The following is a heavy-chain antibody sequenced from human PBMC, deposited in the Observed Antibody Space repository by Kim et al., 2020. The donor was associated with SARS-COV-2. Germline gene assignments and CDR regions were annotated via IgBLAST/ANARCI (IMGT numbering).Heavy chain of an antibody. V-gene: IGHV3-23*01. D-gene: IGHD5-18*01. CDR2: ISGSGGST. CDR1: GFTFSSYA. Sequence: GGSLRLSCAASGFTFSSYAMSWVRQAPGKGLEWVSAISGSGGSTYYADSVKGRFTISRDNSKNTLYLQMNSLRAEDTAVYYCAKESGPAMVTRSNWFDPWGQGTLVTVSS. CDR3: AKESGPAMVTRSNWFDP. J-gene: IGHJ5*02.